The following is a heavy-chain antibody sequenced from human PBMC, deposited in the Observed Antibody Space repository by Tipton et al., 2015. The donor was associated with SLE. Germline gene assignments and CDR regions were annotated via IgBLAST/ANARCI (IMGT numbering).Heavy chain of an antibody. Sequence: GSLRLSCAASGFTFSNYRMNWVRQAPGKGLEWVSSISSSSSYIDYADSVKGRFTISRDNAKNSLYLQMISLRAEDTAVYYCARQSRDGDYFDFWGQGTLVTVSS. D-gene: IGHD4-17*01. CDR1: GFTFSNYR. J-gene: IGHJ4*02. CDR3: ARQSRDGDYFDF. V-gene: IGHV3-21*01. CDR2: ISSSSSYI.